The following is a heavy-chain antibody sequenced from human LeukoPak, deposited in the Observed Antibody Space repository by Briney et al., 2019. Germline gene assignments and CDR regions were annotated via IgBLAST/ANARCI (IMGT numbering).Heavy chain of an antibody. CDR1: GYTFTGYY. J-gene: IGHJ5*02. Sequence: ASVKVSCKASGYTFTGYYMHWVRQAPGQGLEWMGWINPNSGGTNYAQKFQGRVTMTRDTSISTAYMELSRLRSDDTAVYYCARDKWELRGRNWCDPWGQGTLVTVSS. CDR2: INPNSGGT. V-gene: IGHV1-2*02. D-gene: IGHD1-26*01. CDR3: ARDKWELRGRNWCDP.